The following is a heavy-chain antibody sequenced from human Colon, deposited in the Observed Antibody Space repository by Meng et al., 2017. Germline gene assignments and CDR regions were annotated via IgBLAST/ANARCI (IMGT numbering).Heavy chain of an antibody. CDR1: GCSISHGFFF. J-gene: IGHJ4*02. CDR2: VSHTGST. D-gene: IGHD1-26*01. V-gene: IGHV4-31*01. Sequence: QVPLQGWGPGLVKPSQTLSLTCTVSGCSISHGFFFWSWIRQHPLKGLEWIGSVSHTGSTSYNPSIQSLVTISRDTPKNQFSLNLTSVTAADTAVYFCARGSGTLRHFDYWGQGTLVTVSS. CDR3: ARGSGTLRHFDY.